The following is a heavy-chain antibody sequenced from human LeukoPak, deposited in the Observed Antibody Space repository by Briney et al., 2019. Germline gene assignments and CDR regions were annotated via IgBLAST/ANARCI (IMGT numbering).Heavy chain of an antibody. D-gene: IGHD4-23*01. CDR2: IIPILGIA. J-gene: IGHJ4*02. Sequence: GASVKVSCKASGGTFSSYAISWVRQAPGQGLEWMGRIIPILGIANYAQKFQGRVTITADKSTSTAYMELSSLRSEDTAVYYCARDIAGGDTVVTPPPHDYWGQGTLVTVSS. V-gene: IGHV1-69*04. CDR3: ARDIAGGDTVVTPPPHDY. CDR1: GGTFSSYA.